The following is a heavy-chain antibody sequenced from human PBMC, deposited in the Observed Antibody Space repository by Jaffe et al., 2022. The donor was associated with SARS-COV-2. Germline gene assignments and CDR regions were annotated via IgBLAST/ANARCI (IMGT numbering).Heavy chain of an antibody. D-gene: IGHD6-6*01. J-gene: IGHJ6*02. V-gene: IGHV3-23*01. CDR3: AKSIHSSSSDYYYYGMDV. CDR1: GFTFSSYA. CDR2: ISGSGGST. Sequence: EVQLLESGGGLVQPGGSLRLSCAASGFTFSSYAMSWVRQAPGKGLEWVSAISGSGGSTYYADSVKGRFTISRDNSKNTLYLQMNSLRAEDTAVYYCAKSIHSSSSDYYYYGMDVWGQGTTVTVSS.